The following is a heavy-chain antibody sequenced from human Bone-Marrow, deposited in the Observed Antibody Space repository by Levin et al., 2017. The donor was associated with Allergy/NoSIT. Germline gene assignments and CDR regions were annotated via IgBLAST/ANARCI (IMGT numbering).Heavy chain of an antibody. CDR2: IYYSGST. J-gene: IGHJ6*02. CDR1: GGSISSSSYY. D-gene: IGHD6-13*01. Sequence: SETLSLTCTVSGGSISSSSYYWGWIRQPPGKGLEWIGSIYYSGSTYYNPSLKSRVTISVDTSKNQFSLKLSSVTAADTAVYSCARHGSEIAAGVSFYYYTMDVWGQGTTVTVSS. CDR3: ARHGSEIAAGVSFYYYTMDV. V-gene: IGHV4-39*01.